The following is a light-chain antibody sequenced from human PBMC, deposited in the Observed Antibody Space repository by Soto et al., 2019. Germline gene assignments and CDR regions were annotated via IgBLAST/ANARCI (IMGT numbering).Light chain of an antibody. Sequence: QSALTQPASVSGSPGQSITISCTGTSSDVGAYNYVSWYQQHPGKAPKLMIYDVINRPSGVSTRFSGSKSGNTASLTISGLQAEDEAHYYCSSYTSSSTYVVFGGGTKLTVL. J-gene: IGLJ2*01. CDR2: DVI. CDR3: SSYTSSSTYVV. CDR1: SSDVGAYNY. V-gene: IGLV2-14*01.